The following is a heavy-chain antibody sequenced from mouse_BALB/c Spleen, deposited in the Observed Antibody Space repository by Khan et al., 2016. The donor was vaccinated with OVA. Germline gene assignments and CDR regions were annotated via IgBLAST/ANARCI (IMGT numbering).Heavy chain of an antibody. V-gene: IGHV2-6-4*01. Sequence: QVQLKESGPGLVAPSQSLSITCTVSGFSLPRYNIHWVRQPPGKGLEWLGMIWGGGGTDYNSTLKSRLSISKDNSKSQVFLKMNSLQTDDTAMYYCARAYYRYDCYYAMDYWGQGTSVTVSS. CDR1: GFSLPRYN. J-gene: IGHJ4*01. CDR3: ARAYYRYDCYYAMDY. D-gene: IGHD2-14*01. CDR2: IWGGGGT.